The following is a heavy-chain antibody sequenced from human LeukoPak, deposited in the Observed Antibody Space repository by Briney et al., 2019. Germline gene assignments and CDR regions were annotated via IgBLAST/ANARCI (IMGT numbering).Heavy chain of an antibody. Sequence: PGGSLRLSCAASGFTFSSYWMSWVRQAPGKGLEWVANIKQDGSEKYYVDSVKGRFTISRDNAKNSLYLQMNSLRAEDTAVYYCAREAMSRPLHFDYWGQGTLVTVSS. CDR3: AREAMSRPLHFDY. V-gene: IGHV3-7*01. CDR1: GFTFSSYW. CDR2: IKQDGSEK. D-gene: IGHD2-2*01. J-gene: IGHJ4*02.